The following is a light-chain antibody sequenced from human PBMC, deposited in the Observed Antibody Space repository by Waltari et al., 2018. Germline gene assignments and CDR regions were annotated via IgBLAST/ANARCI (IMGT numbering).Light chain of an antibody. Sequence: QSVLTQPPSVSGAPGQRVTISCSGTKSNIGADFDVHWYQQVPGTAPKLLLLMLSIRPEGVSDRFSGFKSGASASLVITGLQAEDEAMYYCQSYDTTLSAVVFGGGTRLTV. V-gene: IGLV1-40*01. CDR1: KSNIGADFD. J-gene: IGLJ2*01. CDR2: MLS. CDR3: QSYDTTLSAVV.